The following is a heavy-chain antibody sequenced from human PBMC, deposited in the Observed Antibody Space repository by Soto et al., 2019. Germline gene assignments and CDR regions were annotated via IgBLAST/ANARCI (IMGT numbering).Heavy chain of an antibody. J-gene: IGHJ3*02. CDR2: IYSGGST. Sequence: GGSLRLSCAASGFTVSSNYMSWVRQAPGKGLEWVSVIYSGGSTYYADSVKGRFTISRDNSKNTLYLQMNSLRAEDTAVYYCARDRSNYYDSSGYYMADAFDIWGQGTMVTVSS. D-gene: IGHD3-22*01. V-gene: IGHV3-66*01. CDR3: ARDRSNYYDSSGYYMADAFDI. CDR1: GFTVSSNY.